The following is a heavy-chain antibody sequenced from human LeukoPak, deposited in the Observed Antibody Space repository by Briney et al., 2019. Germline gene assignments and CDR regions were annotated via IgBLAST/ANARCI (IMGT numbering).Heavy chain of an antibody. CDR3: ARPYYYDSRIDP. V-gene: IGHV4-30-4*01. Sequence: MSSQTLSLTCTVSDGSISSGDYYWSWIRQPPGKGLEWIGYTYYSGSTYYNPSLKSRATISVDTSKNQFSLKLTSVTAADTAVYYCARPYYYDSRIDPWGQGTLVTVSS. CDR2: TYYSGST. D-gene: IGHD3-22*01. CDR1: DGSISSGDYY. J-gene: IGHJ5*02.